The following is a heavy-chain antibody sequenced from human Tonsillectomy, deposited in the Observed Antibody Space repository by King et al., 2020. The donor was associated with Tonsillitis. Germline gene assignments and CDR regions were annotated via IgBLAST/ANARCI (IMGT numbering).Heavy chain of an antibody. CDR3: VGTYSYAFDI. Sequence: QLQESGPGLVKPSETLSLTCTVSGGSISSSSYYWGWIRQPPGKGLEWIGGFYYGGGTYYNPSLKSRVPKSADTSQNQFSLKLSSVTAADTAVYYCVGTYSYAFDIWGQGTMVTVS. CDR1: GGSISSSSYY. J-gene: IGHJ3*02. V-gene: IGHV4-39*01. CDR2: FYYGGGT. D-gene: IGHD5-18*01.